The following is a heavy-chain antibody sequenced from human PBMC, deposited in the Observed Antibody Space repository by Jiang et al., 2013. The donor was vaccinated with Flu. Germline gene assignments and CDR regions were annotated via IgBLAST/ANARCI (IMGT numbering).Heavy chain of an antibody. Sequence: SCKASGGTFSSYAISWVRQAPGQGLEWMGRIIPILGIANYAQKFQGRVTITADKSTSTAYMELSSLRSEDTAVYYCATYDYVWGSYRSPLYGYWGQGTLVTVSS. CDR3: ATYDYVWGSYRSPLYGY. D-gene: IGHD3-16*02. V-gene: IGHV1-69*04. J-gene: IGHJ4*02. CDR1: GGTFSSYA. CDR2: IIPILGIA.